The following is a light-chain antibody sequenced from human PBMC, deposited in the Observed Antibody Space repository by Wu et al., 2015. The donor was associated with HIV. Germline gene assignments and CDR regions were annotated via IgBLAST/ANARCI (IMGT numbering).Light chain of an antibody. V-gene: IGKV3-11*01. CDR3: QQRSDWPPRKV. J-gene: IGKJ2*01. Sequence: EIVLTQSPATLSLSPGERATLSCRASQSIRRYLAWYQQKPGQAPRLLIYEASNRATDIPARFSGSGFGTDFTLTISSLEPEDFAVYYCQQRSDWPPRKVFGQGTRLEIK. CDR2: EAS. CDR1: QSIRRY.